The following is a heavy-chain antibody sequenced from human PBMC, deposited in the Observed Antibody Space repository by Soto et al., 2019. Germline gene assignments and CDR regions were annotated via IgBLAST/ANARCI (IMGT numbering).Heavy chain of an antibody. CDR3: ERDCRGYSSSSLSCY. V-gene: IGHV1-46*01. CDR1: GYIFTSYY. CDR2: INPFDGSR. D-gene: IGHD6-6*01. J-gene: IGHJ4*01. Sequence: GASVKVSCKASGYIFTSYYIHWVRQAPGQGLEWMGWINPFDGSRMFAQSFQGRVTMTRDTSTSTVYMEVSSLRSEDTAVYYCERDCRGYSSSSLSCYWG.